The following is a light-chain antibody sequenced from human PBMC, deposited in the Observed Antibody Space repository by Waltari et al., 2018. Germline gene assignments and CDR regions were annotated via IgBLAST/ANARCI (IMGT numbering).Light chain of an antibody. J-gene: IGLJ3*02. CDR1: HSNLRRNP. CDR2: RSS. Sequence: QSVLTQPPSASGTPGQRVTISCFGSHSNLRRNPLYWYQHLPGTAPKVLIYRSSQRPSGVPDRFSGSKSGTSASLAMSGLRSDDEADYYCAAWDNSLSAWVFGGGTKLTVL. V-gene: IGLV1-47*01. CDR3: AAWDNSLSAWV.